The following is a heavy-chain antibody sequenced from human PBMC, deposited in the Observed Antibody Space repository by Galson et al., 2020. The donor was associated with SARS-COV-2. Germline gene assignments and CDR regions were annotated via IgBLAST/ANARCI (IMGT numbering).Heavy chain of an antibody. CDR3: AERPKLFEMSPYGTDV. CDR2: ISYEGSNK. V-gene: IGHV3-30*03. Sequence: QLGESLKISCAASGFTFSNYGMHWVRQAPGKGLEWMAVISYEGSNKYYPDSVRGRFFIYRDNSKNTPYLQMDSLRAEDMAVYYCAERPKLFEMSPYGTDVWGQGTTVTVSS. CDR1: GFTFSNYG. J-gene: IGHJ6*02. D-gene: IGHD3-10*02.